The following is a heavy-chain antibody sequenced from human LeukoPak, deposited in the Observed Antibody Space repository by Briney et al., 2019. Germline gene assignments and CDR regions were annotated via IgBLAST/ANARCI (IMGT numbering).Heavy chain of an antibody. CDR1: GYTFTANY. V-gene: IGHV1-2*02. D-gene: IGHD6-13*01. J-gene: IGHJ4*02. Sequence: VASVKVSCKASGYTFTANYMHWVRQAPGQGLEWMGWMNSNSGAANYAQRFQGRVTMTRDTSISAAYMELRSLRYDDTAVYYCARGDGSSWYEYWGQGTMVTVSS. CDR3: ARGDGSSWYEY. CDR2: MNSNSGAA.